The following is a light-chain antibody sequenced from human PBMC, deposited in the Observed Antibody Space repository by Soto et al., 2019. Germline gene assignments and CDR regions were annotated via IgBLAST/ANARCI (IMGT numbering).Light chain of an antibody. CDR1: SSDVGGYNY. CDR3: SSYTSISTLGVV. CDR2: DVS. J-gene: IGLJ2*01. V-gene: IGLV2-14*01. Sequence: QSALTQPAAVSGSPGQSITISCTGTSSDVGGYNYVSWYQQHPGKAPKLMIYDVSNRPSGVSNRFSGSKSGNTASLTISGLQAEDEAEYYCSSYTSISTLGVVFGGGTKLTVL.